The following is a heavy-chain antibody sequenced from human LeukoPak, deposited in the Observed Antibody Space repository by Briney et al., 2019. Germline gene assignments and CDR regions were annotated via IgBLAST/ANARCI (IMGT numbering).Heavy chain of an antibody. V-gene: IGHV1-69*05. D-gene: IGHD3-10*01. CDR2: IIPIFGTA. CDR3: ASSRNYYGSGRPKPYYFDY. CDR1: GGTFSSYA. J-gene: IGHJ4*02. Sequence: GASVKVSCKASGGTFSSYAISWVRQAPGQGLEWMGGIIPIFGTANHAQKFQGRVTITTDESTSTAYMELSSLRSEDTAVYYCASSRNYYGSGRPKPYYFDYWGQGTLVTVSS.